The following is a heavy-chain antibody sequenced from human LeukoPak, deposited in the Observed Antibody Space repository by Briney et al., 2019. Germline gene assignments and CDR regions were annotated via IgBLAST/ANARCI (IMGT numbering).Heavy chain of an antibody. CDR1: GFTFSNYN. CDR2: ISSSSSTI. Sequence: PGGSLRLSCAASGFTFSNYNMNWVRQAPGKGLEWVSYISSSSSTIYYADSVKGRFTISRDNAKNSLYLQMNSLRAEDTAVYYCARATTYAYFNYWGQGTLVTVSS. J-gene: IGHJ4*02. CDR3: ARATTYAYFNY. V-gene: IGHV3-48*04. D-gene: IGHD2-2*01.